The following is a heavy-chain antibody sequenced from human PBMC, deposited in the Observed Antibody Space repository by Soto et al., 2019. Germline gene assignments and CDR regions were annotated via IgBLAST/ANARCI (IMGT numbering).Heavy chain of an antibody. V-gene: IGHV1-2*04. CDR3: ARDLAGYRNWFDP. CDR1: GYTFTGYY. D-gene: IGHD5-12*01. Sequence: ASVKVSCKASGYTFTGYYMHWVRQAPGQGLEWMGWINPNSGGTNYAQKFQGWVTMTRDTSISTAYMELSRLRSDDTAVYYCARDLAGYRNWFDPWGQGTLVTVSS. CDR2: INPNSGGT. J-gene: IGHJ5*02.